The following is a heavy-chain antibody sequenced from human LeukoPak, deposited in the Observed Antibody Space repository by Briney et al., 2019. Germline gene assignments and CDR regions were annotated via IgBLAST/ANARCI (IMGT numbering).Heavy chain of an antibody. V-gene: IGHV4-34*01. Sequence: SETLSLTCAVYGGSFSGYYWSWSRQPPGKGLEWSGEINHSGSTNYKPSLKSRVTISVDTSKNQFSLKLSSVTAADTAVYYCARPTGIAAAWFDPWGQGSLVTVSS. J-gene: IGHJ5*02. CDR3: ARPTGIAAAWFDP. D-gene: IGHD6-25*01. CDR1: GGSFSGYY. CDR2: INHSGST.